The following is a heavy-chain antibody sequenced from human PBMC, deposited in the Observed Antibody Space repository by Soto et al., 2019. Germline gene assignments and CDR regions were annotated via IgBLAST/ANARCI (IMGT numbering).Heavy chain of an antibody. CDR3: AREGGDYVDY. V-gene: IGHV1-2*02. Sequence: GXSXKVSCKAAGYTXSGYYMNWVRQAPGQGLEWMGWINPNSGGTNYAQKFQGRVTMTRDTSISTAYMELSRLRSDDTAVYYCAREGGDYVDYWGQGTLVTVSS. J-gene: IGHJ4*02. D-gene: IGHD4-17*01. CDR2: INPNSGGT. CDR1: GYTXSGYY.